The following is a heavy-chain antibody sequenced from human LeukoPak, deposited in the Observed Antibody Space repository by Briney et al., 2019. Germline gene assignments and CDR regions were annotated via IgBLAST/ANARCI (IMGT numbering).Heavy chain of an antibody. V-gene: IGHV3-23*01. Sequence: PGGSLRLSCAASGYTFNSYAMSWVRQAPGKGLEWVSAISGSGGSTYYADSVKGRFTTSRDNSKNTLYLQMNSLRAEDTALYYCAKEPASGSCFDYWGQGTLVTVSS. CDR2: ISGSGGST. D-gene: IGHD3-10*01. CDR3: AKEPASGSCFDY. J-gene: IGHJ4*02. CDR1: GYTFNSYA.